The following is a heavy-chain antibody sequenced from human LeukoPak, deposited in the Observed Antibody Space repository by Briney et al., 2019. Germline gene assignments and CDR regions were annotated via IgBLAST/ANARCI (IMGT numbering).Heavy chain of an antibody. CDR1: GGSFSGYY. CDR2: INHSGSI. CDR3: ARGIVDDY. V-gene: IGHV4-34*01. Sequence: PSETLSLTCAVYGGSFSGYYWSWIRQPPGKGLEWIGEINHSGSINYNPSLKSRVTISVDTSKNQFSLKLSSVTAADTAVYYCARGIVDDYWGQGTLVTVSS. D-gene: IGHD2-15*01. J-gene: IGHJ4*02.